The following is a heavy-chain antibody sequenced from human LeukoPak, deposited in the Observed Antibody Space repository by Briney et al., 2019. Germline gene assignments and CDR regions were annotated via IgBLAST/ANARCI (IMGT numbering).Heavy chain of an antibody. CDR3: AREVYSSSWYFSRRGDNWFDP. V-gene: IGHV1-2*04. CDR1: GYTFTGYY. Sequence: GASVKASCKASGYTFTGYYMHWMRQAPGQGLEWMGWINPNSGGTNYAQKFQGWVTMTRDTSISTAYMELSRLRSDDTAVYYCAREVYSSSWYFSRRGDNWFDPWGQGTLVTVSS. D-gene: IGHD6-13*01. CDR2: INPNSGGT. J-gene: IGHJ5*02.